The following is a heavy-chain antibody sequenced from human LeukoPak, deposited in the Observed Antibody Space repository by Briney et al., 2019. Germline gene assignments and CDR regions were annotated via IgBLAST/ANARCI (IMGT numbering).Heavy chain of an antibody. CDR3: ARQSRDGSKTRGYYFDY. Sequence: GESLKISCQVSGYIFTHYWIGWVRQMPGKGLESMGLIYPADSDTTSSPSFQGQVTISADKSISTVYLQWSSLKASDTAMYYCARQSRDGSKTRGYYFDYWGQGTLVTVSS. D-gene: IGHD3-10*01. J-gene: IGHJ4*02. V-gene: IGHV5-51*01. CDR1: GYIFTHYW. CDR2: IYPADSDT.